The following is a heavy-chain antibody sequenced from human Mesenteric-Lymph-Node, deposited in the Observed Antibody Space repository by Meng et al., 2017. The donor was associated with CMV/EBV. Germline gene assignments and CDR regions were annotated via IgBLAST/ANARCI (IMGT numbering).Heavy chain of an antibody. CDR1: GFTFSDHH. V-gene: IGHV3-72*01. D-gene: IGHD4-23*01. CDR2: TRSKAKSYRT. CDR3: AKDKFPDYGGPGRGYYFDY. Sequence: GESLKIPRAASGFTFSDHHMDWVRQAPGKGLEWIGRTRSKAKSYRTEYVASVKGRFTISRDNAKNSLYLQMNSLRAEDMALYYCAKDKFPDYGGPGRGYYFDYWGQGTLVTVSS. J-gene: IGHJ4*02.